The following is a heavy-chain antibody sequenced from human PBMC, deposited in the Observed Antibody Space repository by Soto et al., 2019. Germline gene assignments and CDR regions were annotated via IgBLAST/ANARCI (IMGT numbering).Heavy chain of an antibody. D-gene: IGHD2-2*01. CDR1: GFTFSSYG. CDR3: AKVGPYCSSTSCFRALYYYYYMDV. CDR2: ISYDGSNK. J-gene: IGHJ6*03. V-gene: IGHV3-30*18. Sequence: GGSLRLSCAASGFTFSSYGMHWVRQAPGKGLEWVAVISYDGSNKYYADSVKGRFTISRDNSKNTLYLQMNSLRAEDTAVYYCAKVGPYCSSTSCFRALYYYYYMDVWGKGTTVTVSS.